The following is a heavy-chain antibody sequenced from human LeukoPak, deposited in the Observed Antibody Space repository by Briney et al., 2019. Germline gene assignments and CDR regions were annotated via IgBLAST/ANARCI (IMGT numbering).Heavy chain of an antibody. CDR2: IKYDGIDK. D-gene: IGHD4/OR15-4a*01. CDR3: AKFSRVQSPF. V-gene: IGHV3-7*01. Sequence: PGGSLRLSCVASGFTFSDYWMSWVRQAPGKGLEWVANIKYDGIDKQYVDSIKGRFTISRDNAKNTLYLQMDSLRVDDTAIYYCAKFSRVQSPFWGQGTLVTVSS. J-gene: IGHJ4*02. CDR1: GFTFSDYW.